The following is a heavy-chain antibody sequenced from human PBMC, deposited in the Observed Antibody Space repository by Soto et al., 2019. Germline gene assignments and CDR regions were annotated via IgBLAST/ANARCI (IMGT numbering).Heavy chain of an antibody. V-gene: IGHV3-48*01. CDR2: ISSSSSTI. CDR3: ARSSCWYDGGRACDL. Sequence: EVQLVESGGGLVQPGGSLSLSCAASGFTFSSYSMNWVRQAPGKGLEWVSYISSSSSTIYYADSVKCRVTSSGDNAENSGSLQMNTLRAEDTAVYYCARSSCWYDGGRACDLWGQGTIVTVSS. D-gene: IGHD6-19*01. CDR1: GFTFSSYS. J-gene: IGHJ3*01.